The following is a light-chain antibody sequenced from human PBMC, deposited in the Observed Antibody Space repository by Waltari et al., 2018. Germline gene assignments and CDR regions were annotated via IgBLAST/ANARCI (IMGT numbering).Light chain of an antibody. CDR1: QSVSKY. CDR2: DAS. Sequence: VLTQSPATLSLSPGERATLSCRASQSVSKYLAWYQQKPGQAPRLLIFDASNRATGIPARFSGSASGTEFSLTISSLEPEDFAVYYCQQRGTYLGLTFGGGTKVDIK. J-gene: IGKJ4*01. CDR3: QQRGTYLGLT. V-gene: IGKV3-11*01.